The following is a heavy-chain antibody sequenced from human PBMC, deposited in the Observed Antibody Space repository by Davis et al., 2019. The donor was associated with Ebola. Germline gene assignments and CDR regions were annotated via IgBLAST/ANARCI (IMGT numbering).Heavy chain of an antibody. V-gene: IGHV1-24*01. CDR2: FDPEGDQI. CDR3: ATTNLHCSGGSCYSFPKYYYGMDV. CDR1: GHTLSELS. Sequence: AASVKVSCKVSGHTLSELSIHWVRQAPGKGFEWMGGFDPEGDQIIYAQKFQGRVTMTEDASTDTAYMELRTLRSEDTAIYYCATTNLHCSGGSCYSFPKYYYGMDVWGQGTTVTVSS. J-gene: IGHJ6*02. D-gene: IGHD2-15*01.